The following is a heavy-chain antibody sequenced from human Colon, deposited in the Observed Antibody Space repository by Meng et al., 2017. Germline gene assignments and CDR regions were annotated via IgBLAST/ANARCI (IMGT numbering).Heavy chain of an antibody. Sequence: HVPLHATPPGPVKPSATLSHSCIVSGGTLSGNYWSWLRQSPGRGLEWIAYIYYTASTNYNPSFKSRATISVDTSKNQFSLNLASVTAADTAVYYCAKYDRPPYCFEYWGQGTLVTVSS. J-gene: IGHJ4*02. CDR3: AKYDRPPYCFEY. CDR1: GGTLSGNY. V-gene: IGHV4-59*01. CDR2: IYYTAST. D-gene: IGHD2-15*01.